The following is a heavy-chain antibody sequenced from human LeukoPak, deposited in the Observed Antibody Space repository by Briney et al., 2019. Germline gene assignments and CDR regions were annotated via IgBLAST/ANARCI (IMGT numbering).Heavy chain of an antibody. Sequence: SETLSLTCAAYGGSFSGYYWSWIRQPPGKGLEWIGEINHSGSTNYNPSLKSRVTISVDTSKNQFSLKLSSVTAADTAVYYCARGRSSTSWGVWGQGTTVTVSS. V-gene: IGHV4-34*01. CDR3: ARGRSSTSWGV. J-gene: IGHJ6*02. CDR2: INHSGST. CDR1: GGSFSGYY. D-gene: IGHD2-2*01.